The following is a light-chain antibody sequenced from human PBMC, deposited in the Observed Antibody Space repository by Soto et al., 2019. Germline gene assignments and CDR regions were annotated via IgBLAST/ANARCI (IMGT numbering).Light chain of an antibody. CDR2: LGS. V-gene: IGKV2-28*01. Sequence: DIVMTQSPLSLPVTPGEPASISCRSSQSLLHSNGYNYLDWYLQKPGQSPQLLSYLGSNRASGVPDRFSGSGSGTDFTLKISRVEAEDVGDYYCMQALQTPTFGQGTKVEIK. J-gene: IGKJ1*01. CDR3: MQALQTPT. CDR1: QSLLHSNGYNY.